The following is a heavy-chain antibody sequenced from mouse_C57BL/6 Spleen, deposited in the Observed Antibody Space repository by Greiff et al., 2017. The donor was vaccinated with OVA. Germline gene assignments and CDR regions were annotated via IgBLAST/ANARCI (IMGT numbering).Heavy chain of an antibody. D-gene: IGHD2-5*01. J-gene: IGHJ3*01. CDR2: IYPGSGST. V-gene: IGHV1-55*01. Sequence: VKLMESGAELVKPGASVKMSCKASGYTFTSYWITWVKQRPGQGLEWIGDIYPGSGSTNYNEKFKSKATLTVDTSSSTAYMQLSSLTSEDSAVYYCARGNYSNSAWFAYWGQGTLVTVSA. CDR3: ARGNYSNSAWFAY. CDR1: GYTFTSYW.